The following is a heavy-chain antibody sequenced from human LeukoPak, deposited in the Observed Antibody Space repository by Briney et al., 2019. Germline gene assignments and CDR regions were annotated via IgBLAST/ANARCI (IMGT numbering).Heavy chain of an antibody. CDR3: AKRDSGTSARVLSTNWCLGY. Sequence: PGGSLRLSCAASGFTFSSYWMNWARQAPGKGLEWVSGISGNTENTYYADSVKGRFTISRDNPKNTVYLQMTSLGAEDTAVYYCAKRDSGTSARVLSTNWCLGYWGQGTLVTVSS. J-gene: IGHJ4*02. D-gene: IGHD2-2*01. V-gene: IGHV3-23*01. CDR1: GFTFSSYW. CDR2: ISGNTENT.